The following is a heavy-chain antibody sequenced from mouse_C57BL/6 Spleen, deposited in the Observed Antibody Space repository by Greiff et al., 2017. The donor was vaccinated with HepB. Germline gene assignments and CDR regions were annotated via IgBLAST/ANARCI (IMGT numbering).Heavy chain of an antibody. D-gene: IGHD1-2*01. V-gene: IGHV1-76*01. J-gene: IGHJ2*01. Sequence: QVQLQQSGAELVRPGASVKLSCKASGYTFTDYYINWVKQRPGQGLEWIARIYPGSGNTYYNEKFKGKATLTAEKSSSTAYMQLSSLTSEDSAVYFCARSTTAYVDYWGQGTTLTVSS. CDR2: IYPGSGNT. CDR1: GYTFTDYY. CDR3: ARSTTAYVDY.